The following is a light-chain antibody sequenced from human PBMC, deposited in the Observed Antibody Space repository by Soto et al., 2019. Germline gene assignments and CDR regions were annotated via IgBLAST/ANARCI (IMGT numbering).Light chain of an antibody. J-gene: IGKJ1*01. V-gene: IGKV3-20*01. CDR3: QQYGSSWT. CDR2: AAS. Sequence: EIVLTQSPGTLSLSPGERATLSCRASQSVSSSDLAWLRQKPGQSPRLLIYAASKRAAGVPDRFSGSGSGTDFTLTISRLEPEDFAVLYCQQYGSSWTFGQGTKVDIK. CDR1: QSVSSSD.